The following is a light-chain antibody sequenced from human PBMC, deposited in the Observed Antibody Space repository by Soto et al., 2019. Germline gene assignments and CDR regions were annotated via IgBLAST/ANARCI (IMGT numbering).Light chain of an antibody. Sequence: DIQMTQSPSSLSVSVGERVTITCRASQGISGYLAAYQQKPGKVPKLLIYSASTGQAGVPPRFSGSGSGTDFTLTISSLQPEDVATYYCQKFNTAPLTFGQGTRVEIK. CDR1: QGISGY. CDR2: SAS. J-gene: IGKJ5*01. V-gene: IGKV1-27*01. CDR3: QKFNTAPLT.